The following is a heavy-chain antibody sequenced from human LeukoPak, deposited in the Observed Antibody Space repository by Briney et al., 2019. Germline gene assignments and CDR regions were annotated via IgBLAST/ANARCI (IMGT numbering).Heavy chain of an antibody. CDR1: GFTFSSYA. J-gene: IGHJ4*02. Sequence: GGSLRLSCAASGFTFSSYAMHWVRQAPGKGLEWVAVISYDGSNKYYADSVKGRFTISRDNSKNTLYLQMNSLRAEDTAVYYCARDERGDFWSGYYPSSYFDYWGQGTLVTVSS. CDR2: ISYDGSNK. V-gene: IGHV3-30-3*01. D-gene: IGHD3-3*01. CDR3: ARDERGDFWSGYYPSSYFDY.